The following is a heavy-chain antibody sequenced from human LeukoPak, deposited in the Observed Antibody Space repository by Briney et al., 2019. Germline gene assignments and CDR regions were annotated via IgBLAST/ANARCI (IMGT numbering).Heavy chain of an antibody. CDR1: GFTFSAYA. CDR3: AKDLADYYDSGGYYGFDY. V-gene: IGHV3-23*01. CDR2: IGSDNKP. D-gene: IGHD3-22*01. Sequence: PGGSLRLSCEASGFTFSAYAMTWVRQAPGKGLEWVSSIGSDNKPHYSESVKGRFAISRDNSKKTLYLQMNSLRAEDTAVYYCAKDLADYYDSGGYYGFDYWGQGTLVTVSS. J-gene: IGHJ4*02.